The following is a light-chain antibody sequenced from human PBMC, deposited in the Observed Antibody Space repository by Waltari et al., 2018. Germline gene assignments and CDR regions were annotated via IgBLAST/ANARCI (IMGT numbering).Light chain of an antibody. Sequence: QSALTQPPSASGSLGQPVTLSCTGTSSDLGANNYVSWYQHRPGNAPKLVIFEVVKRPSGVPDRFSGSKSGSTASLTVSGLQADDEADYYCTSYTDSDNLVFGGGTNLAVL. CDR1: SSDLGANNY. V-gene: IGLV2-8*01. CDR2: EVV. J-gene: IGLJ3*02. CDR3: TSYTDSDNLV.